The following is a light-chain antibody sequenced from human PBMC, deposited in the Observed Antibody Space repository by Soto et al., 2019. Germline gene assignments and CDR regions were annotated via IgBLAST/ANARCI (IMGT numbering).Light chain of an antibody. J-gene: IGKJ5*01. CDR1: QGIGSA. Sequence: AILLTQSPDSLPASEGDRVTITCRASQGIGSALAWYQQKSGKAPKLLIYDASNLESGVPSRFSGSGSGTDFTLTVSSLQPEDFATFYCQQLKNYTITFGQGTRQEIK. CDR2: DAS. V-gene: IGKV1D-13*01. CDR3: QQLKNYTIT.